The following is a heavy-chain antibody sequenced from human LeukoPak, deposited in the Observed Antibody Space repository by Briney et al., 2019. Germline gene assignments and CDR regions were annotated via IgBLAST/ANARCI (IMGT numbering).Heavy chain of an antibody. CDR1: GFPFSSYG. J-gene: IGHJ3*02. V-gene: IGHV3-30*18. CDR3: AKDLSVGPYAFDI. Sequence: GGSLRLSCAASGFPFSSYGMHWVRQAPGEGLEWVAVISYDGSNKYYADSVKGRFTISRDNSKNTLYLQVNGLRAEDTAVYHCAKDLSVGPYAFDIWGQGTMVTVSS. CDR2: ISYDGSNK. D-gene: IGHD4-23*01.